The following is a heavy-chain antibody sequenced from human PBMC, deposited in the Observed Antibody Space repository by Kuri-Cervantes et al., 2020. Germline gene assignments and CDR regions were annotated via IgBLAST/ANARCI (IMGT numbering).Heavy chain of an antibody. D-gene: IGHD6-19*01. CDR3: ARRHNSGWIDY. J-gene: IGHJ4*02. V-gene: IGHV4-38-2*01. CDR2: IYGSGST. CDR1: GYSISSGFY. Sequence: SETLSLTCAVSGYSISSGFYWGWIRQPPGKGLEWIGSIYGSGSTSYSPSLKSRVTISVDTSKNQFSLRLPSVTAADTAVYYCARRHNSGWIDYWGQGTLVTVSS.